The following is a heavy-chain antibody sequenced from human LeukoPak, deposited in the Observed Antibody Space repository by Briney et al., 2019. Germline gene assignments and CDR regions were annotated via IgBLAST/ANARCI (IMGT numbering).Heavy chain of an antibody. V-gene: IGHV3-21*01. CDR1: GFTFSSYS. J-gene: IGHJ4*02. CDR2: ISSSSSYI. Sequence: GGSLRLSCAASGFTFSSYSMNWVRQAPGKGLEWGSSISSSSSYIYYADSVKGRFTISRDNAKNSLYLQMNSLRAEDTAVYYCARDDEAESQPFDYWGQGTLVTVSS. CDR3: ARDDEAESQPFDY. D-gene: IGHD2-2*01.